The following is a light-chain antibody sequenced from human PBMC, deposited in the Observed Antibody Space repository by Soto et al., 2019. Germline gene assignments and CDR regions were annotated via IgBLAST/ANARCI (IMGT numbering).Light chain of an antibody. Sequence: EIVMTQSPATLSVSPGERATLSCRASQSVSTNLAWYQQKPGQAPRLLFYGASTRATGIPARFSGSGSGTAFTLTISSLQSEDFGVYYCQQYNNLPPWTFGQGTKVEIK. CDR2: GAS. V-gene: IGKV3-15*01. CDR3: QQYNNLPPWT. CDR1: QSVSTN. J-gene: IGKJ1*01.